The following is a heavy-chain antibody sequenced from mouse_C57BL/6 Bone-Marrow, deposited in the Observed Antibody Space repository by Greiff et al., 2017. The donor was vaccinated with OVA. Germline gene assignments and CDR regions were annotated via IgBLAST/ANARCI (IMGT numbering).Heavy chain of an antibody. CDR1: GYTFTSYT. J-gene: IGHJ3*01. D-gene: IGHD1-1*01. V-gene: IGHV1-4*01. CDR3: TRYYGSSYGFAY. CDR2: INPSSGYT. Sequence: VQGVESGAELARPGASVKMSCKASGYTFTSYTMHWVKQRPGQGLEWIGYINPSSGYTKYNQKFKDKATLTADKSSSTAYMQLSSLTNEDSAVYYCTRYYGSSYGFAYWGQGTLVTVSA.